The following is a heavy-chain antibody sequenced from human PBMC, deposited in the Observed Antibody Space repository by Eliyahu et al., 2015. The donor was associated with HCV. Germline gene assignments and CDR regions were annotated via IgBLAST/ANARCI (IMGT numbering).Heavy chain of an antibody. CDR2: MNPNSGNT. V-gene: IGHV1-8*01. CDR3: ARVGGDCSSTSCYVDYYYGMDV. CDR1: GYTFTSYD. Sequence: QVQLVQSGAEVKKPGASVKVSCKASGYTFTSYDINWXRQAXGQGLEWXGXMNPNSGNTGYAQKFQGRVTMTRNTSISTAYMELSSLRSEDTAVYYCARVGGDCSSTSCYVDYYYGMDVWGKGTTVTVSS. J-gene: IGHJ6*04. D-gene: IGHD2-2*01.